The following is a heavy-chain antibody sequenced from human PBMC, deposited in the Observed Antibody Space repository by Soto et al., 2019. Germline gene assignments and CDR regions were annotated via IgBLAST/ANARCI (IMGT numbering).Heavy chain of an antibody. V-gene: IGHV3-33*01. CDR2: IWYDGSNK. Sequence: QVQLVESGGGVVQPGRSLRLSCAASGFTFSSYGMYWVRQAPGKGLEWVAVIWYDGSNKYYADSVKGRFTISRDNSKNTMYLQMTSLTDDATAVYYCARDTGSICYYVDYWGQRTPFTVSS. CDR3: ARDTGSICYYVDY. J-gene: IGHJ4*02. D-gene: IGHD6-13*01. CDR1: GFTFSSYG.